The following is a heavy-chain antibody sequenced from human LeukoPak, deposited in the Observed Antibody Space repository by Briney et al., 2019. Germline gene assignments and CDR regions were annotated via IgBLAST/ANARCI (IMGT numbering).Heavy chain of an antibody. CDR2: ISGSGGST. J-gene: IGHJ4*02. CDR3: AKADGYNYGPATN. Sequence: PGGSLRLSCAASGFTFSSYAMSWVRQAPGKGLEWVSAISGSGGSTFYADSVKGRFTISRDNSKNTLYLQMNSLRAEDTAVYYCAKADGYNYGPATNWGQGTLVTVSS. CDR1: GFTFSSYA. V-gene: IGHV3-23*01. D-gene: IGHD5-18*01.